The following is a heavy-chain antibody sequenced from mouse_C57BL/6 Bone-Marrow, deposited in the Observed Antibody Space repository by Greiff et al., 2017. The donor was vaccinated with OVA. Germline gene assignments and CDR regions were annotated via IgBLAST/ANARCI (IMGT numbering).Heavy chain of an antibody. CDR3: ARWGRYAMDY. CDR2: IYPGSGNT. CDR1: GYTFTDYY. Sequence: QVQLKESGAELVRPGASVKLSCKASGYTFTDYYINWVKQRPGQGLEWIARIYPGSGNTYYNEKFKGKATLTADKSSSTAYMQFSSLTSEDSAIYYCARWGRYAMDYWGQGTSVTVSS. V-gene: IGHV1-76*01. J-gene: IGHJ4*01.